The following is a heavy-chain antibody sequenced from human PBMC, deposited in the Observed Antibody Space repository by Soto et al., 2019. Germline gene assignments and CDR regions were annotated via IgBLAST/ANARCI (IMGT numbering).Heavy chain of an antibody. CDR2: INPSRGSA. V-gene: IGHV1-46*01. Sequence: ASVKVSCKASGYTFFKYFIHWVRQAPGQGLEWIGIINPSRGSATYGPIFQGRVSLTTDMPTSTVYMELSSLRSEDTAIYYCARPLIGNTIDLWGQGTSVTVS. CDR1: GYTFFKYF. J-gene: IGHJ3*01. CDR3: ARPLIGNTIDL. D-gene: IGHD1-7*01.